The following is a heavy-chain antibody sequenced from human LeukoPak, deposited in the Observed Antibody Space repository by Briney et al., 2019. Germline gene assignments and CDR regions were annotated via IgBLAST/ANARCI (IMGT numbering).Heavy chain of an antibody. CDR3: ARDHLSRSYSTTVFDI. D-gene: IGHD2-21*01. CDR1: GFTFSSYA. J-gene: IGHJ3*02. CDR2: ISYDGSNK. V-gene: IGHV3-30*04. Sequence: PGGSLRLSCAASGFTFSSYAMHWVRQAPGKGLEWVAVISYDGSNKYYADSVKGRFTISRDNSKNTLYLQPNSLRAEDTAVYYCARDHLSRSYSTTVFDIWGQGTMVTVSS.